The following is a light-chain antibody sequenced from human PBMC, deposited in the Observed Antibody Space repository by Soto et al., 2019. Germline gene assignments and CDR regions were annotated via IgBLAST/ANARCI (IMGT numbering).Light chain of an antibody. CDR2: EVS. CDR3: SSYTGGNTHYV. CDR1: SSDVGYYNY. J-gene: IGLJ1*01. V-gene: IGLV2-14*01. Sequence: QSALAQPASVSGSPGQSITISCTGTSSDVGYYNYVSWYQQHPGKAPKLMIYEVSNRPSGVSTRFSGSKSGNTASLTISGLQPEDEADYYCSSYTGGNTHYVFGTGTKLTVL.